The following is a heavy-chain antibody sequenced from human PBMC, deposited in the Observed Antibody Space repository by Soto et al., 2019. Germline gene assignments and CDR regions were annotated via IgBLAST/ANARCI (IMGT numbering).Heavy chain of an antibody. Sequence: SETLSLTCTVSGGSISSGDYYWSWIRQPPGKGLEWIGYIYYSGSTYYNPSLKSRVTISVDTSKNQFSLKLSSVTAADTAVYYCARASSAHCSGGSCYSFFRFDPWGQGTLVTVSS. CDR3: ARASSAHCSGGSCYSFFRFDP. V-gene: IGHV4-30-4*01. CDR2: IYYSGST. D-gene: IGHD2-15*01. J-gene: IGHJ5*02. CDR1: GGSISSGDYY.